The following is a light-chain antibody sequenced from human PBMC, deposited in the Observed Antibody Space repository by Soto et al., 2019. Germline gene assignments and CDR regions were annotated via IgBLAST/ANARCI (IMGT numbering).Light chain of an antibody. CDR1: QSVSSSY. CDR2: GAS. J-gene: IGKJ2*01. Sequence: EIVLTQSPGTLSLSPGERATLSCRASQSVSSSYLAWYQQNPGQAPRLLIYGASSRATGIPDRFSGSGSGTDFTLTINSLELEDLAVYYCHQYGSSPYTFGQGTKLEI. V-gene: IGKV3-20*01. CDR3: HQYGSSPYT.